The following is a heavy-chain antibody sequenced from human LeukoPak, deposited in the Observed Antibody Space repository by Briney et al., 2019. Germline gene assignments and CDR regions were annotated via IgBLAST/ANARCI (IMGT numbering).Heavy chain of an antibody. D-gene: IGHD2-2*01. CDR3: ARESGFCSSTSCYRPEDY. CDR2: INTDGSST. J-gene: IGHJ4*02. CDR1: EFTFSSYW. V-gene: IGHV3-74*01. Sequence: GGSLRLSCAASEFTFSSYWMHWVRQGLGKGLVWVSRINTDGSSTRYADSVKGRFTISRDNAKNTLYLQMNSLRAEDTAVYYCARESGFCSSTSCYRPEDYWGQGTLVTVSS.